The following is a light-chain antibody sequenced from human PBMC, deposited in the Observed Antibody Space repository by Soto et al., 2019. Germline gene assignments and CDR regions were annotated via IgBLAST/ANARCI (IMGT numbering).Light chain of an antibody. J-gene: IGLJ2*01. V-gene: IGLV2-14*01. Sequence: QSALTQPASVSGSPGQSITISCSGTSSDVGSFNYVSWYQQHAGKAPKLMIYEVTNRPSGVSNRFSGSKSGNTASLTISGLQAEDEAAYYCSSYTSSGSHVVFGGGTKVTVL. CDR1: SSDVGSFNY. CDR3: SSYTSSGSHVV. CDR2: EVT.